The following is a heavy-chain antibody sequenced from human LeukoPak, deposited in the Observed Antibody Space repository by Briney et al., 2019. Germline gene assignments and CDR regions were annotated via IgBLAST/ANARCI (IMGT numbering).Heavy chain of an antibody. J-gene: IGHJ4*02. CDR2: IYYSGST. V-gene: IGHV4-59*01. Sequence: ASETLSLTCAVYGGSFSGYYWTWIRQPPGKGLEWIGYIYYSGSTNYNPSLKSRVTISVDTSKNQFSLKLSSVTAADTAVYYCARGGGADYWGQGTLVTVSS. D-gene: IGHD2-21*01. CDR1: GGSFSGYY. CDR3: ARGGGADY.